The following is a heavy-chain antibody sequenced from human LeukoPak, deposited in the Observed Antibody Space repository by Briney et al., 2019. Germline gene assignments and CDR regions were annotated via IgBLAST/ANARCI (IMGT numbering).Heavy chain of an antibody. CDR1: GGTFSSYA. Sequence: ASVKVSCKASGGTFSSYAISWVRQAPGQGLEWMGGIIPIFGTANYAQKFQGRVTITTDESTSTAYMELSSLRSEDTAVYYCASLDGMVGSCYFDDWGQETLVTASS. CDR3: ASLDGMVGSCYFDD. CDR2: IIPIFGTA. D-gene: IGHD1-26*01. J-gene: IGHJ4*02. V-gene: IGHV1-69*05.